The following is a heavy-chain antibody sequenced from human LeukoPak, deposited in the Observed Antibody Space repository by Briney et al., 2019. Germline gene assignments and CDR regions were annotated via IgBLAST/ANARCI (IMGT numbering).Heavy chain of an antibody. J-gene: IGHJ3*02. CDR1: GGSISSYY. CDR2: IYYSGST. V-gene: IGHV4-59*01. Sequence: PSETLSLTCTVSGGSISSYYWSWIRQPPGKGLEWIGYIYYSGSTNYNPSLKSRVTISVDTSKNQFSLKLSSVTAADTAVYYCARFHRGFGELLYAFDIWGQGTMVTVSS. D-gene: IGHD3-10*01. CDR3: ARFHRGFGELLYAFDI.